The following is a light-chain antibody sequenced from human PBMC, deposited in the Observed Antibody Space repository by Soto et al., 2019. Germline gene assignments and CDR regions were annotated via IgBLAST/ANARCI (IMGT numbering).Light chain of an antibody. CDR2: GNF. CDR3: QSYDTSLRGAV. Sequence: QSVLTQPPSVSGAPGQRVTISCTGSSSNIGAGYDVHWYQQLPGTAPKLLIYGNFNRPSRVPDRFSGSKSGTSASLAITGLQAEDEADYYCQSYDTSLRGAVFGTGTKLTVL. J-gene: IGLJ1*01. CDR1: SSNIGAGYD. V-gene: IGLV1-40*01.